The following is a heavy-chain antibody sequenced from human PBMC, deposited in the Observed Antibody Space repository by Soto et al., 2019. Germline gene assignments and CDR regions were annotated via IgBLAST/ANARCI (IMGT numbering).Heavy chain of an antibody. Sequence: PGGSLRLSCAASGFTFSSYAMSWVRQAPGKGLEWVSAISGSGGSTYYADSVKGRFTISRDNSKNTLYLQMNSLRAEDTAVYYCAKDNSSSWYGDGFDYWGQGTLVTVSS. CDR3: AKDNSSSWYGDGFDY. CDR1: GFTFSSYA. D-gene: IGHD6-13*01. CDR2: ISGSGGST. J-gene: IGHJ4*02. V-gene: IGHV3-23*01.